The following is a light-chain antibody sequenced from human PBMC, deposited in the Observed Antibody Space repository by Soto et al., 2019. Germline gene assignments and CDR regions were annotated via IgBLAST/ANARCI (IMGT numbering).Light chain of an antibody. CDR2: EVS. J-gene: IGLJ1*01. V-gene: IGLV2-14*01. CDR1: SNDVGAYIY. CDR3: SSYTSRNTLYV. Sequence: QSALTQPASVSGSPGQSITISCTGTSNDVGAYIYVSWYQQHPGKAPKLMIYEVSNRPSGVSNRFSGSKSGNTASLTISGLQAEDKADYYCSSYTSRNTLYVFGTGTKVTVL.